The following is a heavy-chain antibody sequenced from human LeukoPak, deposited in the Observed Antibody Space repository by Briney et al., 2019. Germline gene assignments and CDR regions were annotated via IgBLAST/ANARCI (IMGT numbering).Heavy chain of an antibody. CDR2: ISASGDAT. J-gene: IGHJ4*02. CDR1: GFIFSSYA. Sequence: GGSLRLSCEASGFIFSSYAMSWVRQAPGTGLEWVSAISASGDATYYADSVKGRFTISRDNSKNTVHLQMNSLRAEDTAVYYCAKRGHYDSAGLRAPFDFWGQGVLVTVSS. V-gene: IGHV3-23*01. D-gene: IGHD3-22*01. CDR3: AKRGHYDSAGLRAPFDF.